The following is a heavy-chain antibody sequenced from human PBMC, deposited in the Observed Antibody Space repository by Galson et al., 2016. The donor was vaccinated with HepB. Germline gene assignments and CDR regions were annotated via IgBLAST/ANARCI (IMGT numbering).Heavy chain of an antibody. D-gene: IGHD3-3*01. V-gene: IGHV3-48*02. CDR1: GFTFSSHS. CDR2: ISSSRSTI. CDR3: ARDPYHDFWSGHYTGVISYGMDV. Sequence: SLRLSCAASGFTFSSHSMNWVRQAPGKGLEWVSYISSSRSTIYYADSVKGRFTISRDDAKNSLYLQMNSLRDEDTAVYYCARDPYHDFWSGHYTGVISYGMDVWGQGTSVTVSS. J-gene: IGHJ6*02.